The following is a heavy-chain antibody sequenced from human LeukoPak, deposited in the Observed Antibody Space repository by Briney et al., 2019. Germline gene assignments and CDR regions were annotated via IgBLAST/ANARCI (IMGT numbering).Heavy chain of an antibody. CDR2: IYHSGST. CDR1: GGSISSGGYY. J-gene: IGHJ6*02. V-gene: IGHV4-30-2*01. CDR3: ARFDYYYGMDV. Sequence: SETLSLTCTVSGGSISSGGYYWSWIRQPPGKGLEWIGYIYHSGSTYYNPSLKSRVTISVDRSKSQFSLKLSSVTAADTAVYYCARFDYYYGMDVWGQGTTVTVSS.